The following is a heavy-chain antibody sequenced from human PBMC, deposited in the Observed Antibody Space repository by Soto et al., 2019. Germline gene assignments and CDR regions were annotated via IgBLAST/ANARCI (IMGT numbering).Heavy chain of an antibody. CDR2: IYYSGST. CDR3: ARARCDYYDSSGYYRPYYYYGMDV. V-gene: IGHV4-59*01. D-gene: IGHD3-22*01. J-gene: IGHJ6*02. CDR1: GGSISSYY. Sequence: ETLSLTCTVSGGSISSYYWSWIRQPPGKGLEWIGYIYYSGSTNYNPSLKSRVTISVDTSKNQFSLKLSSVTAADTAVYYCARARCDYYDSSGYYRPYYYYGMDVWGQGTTVTVSS.